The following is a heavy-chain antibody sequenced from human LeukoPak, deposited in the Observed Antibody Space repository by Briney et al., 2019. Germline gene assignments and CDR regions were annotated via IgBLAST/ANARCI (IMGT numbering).Heavy chain of an antibody. CDR3: ASSYITTNFDY. CDR2: IYPDDSDT. V-gene: IGHV5-51*01. D-gene: IGHD1-14*01. CDR1: GYSFTSYW. J-gene: IGHJ4*02. Sequence: GESLKISCKGSGYSFTSYWIGWVRQMPGKGLEWMGIIYPDDSDTRYSPSFQGQDTISADKSISTAYLQWSSLKASDTAMYYCASSYITTNFDYWGQGTLVTVSS.